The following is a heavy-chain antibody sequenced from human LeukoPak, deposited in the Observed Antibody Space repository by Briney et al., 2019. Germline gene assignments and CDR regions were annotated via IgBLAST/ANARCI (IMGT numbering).Heavy chain of an antibody. CDR3: ARGGATSRASTDY. J-gene: IGHJ4*02. Sequence: ASVKVSCKASGYTFTSYDINWVRQATGQGLEWMGWMNPNSGNTGYAQKFQGRVTMTRNTSISTAYMELSRLRSDDTAVYYCARGGATSRASTDYWGQGTLVTVSS. V-gene: IGHV1-8*01. CDR2: MNPNSGNT. D-gene: IGHD3-10*01. CDR1: GYTFTSYD.